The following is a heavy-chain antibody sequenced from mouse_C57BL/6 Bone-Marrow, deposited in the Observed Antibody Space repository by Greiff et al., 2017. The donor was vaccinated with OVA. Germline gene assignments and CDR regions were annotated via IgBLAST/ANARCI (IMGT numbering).Heavy chain of an antibody. J-gene: IGHJ2*01. Sequence: VQLQQSGAELVRPGASVKLSCTASGFNIKDDYMHWVKQRPEQGLEWIGWIDPENGDTEYASKFQGKATITADTTSNTAYLQLSSLTSEDTAGYYCTTDYYGSSWGQGTTLTVSS. CDR2: IDPENGDT. CDR1: GFNIKDDY. V-gene: IGHV14-4*01. CDR3: TTDYYGSS. D-gene: IGHD1-1*01.